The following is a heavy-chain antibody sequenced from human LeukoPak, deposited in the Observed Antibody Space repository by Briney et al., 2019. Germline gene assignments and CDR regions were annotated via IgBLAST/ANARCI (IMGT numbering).Heavy chain of an antibody. Sequence: PSETLSLTCTVSGGSVSSSSNYWGWIRQPPGKGLEWIGSIHYSGSTYYNPSLKSRVTISVDTSKNQFSLRLSSVTAADTAVYYCARDDYYFDTSGSRYYFDYWGQGTQVTVSS. CDR3: ARDDYYFDTSGSRYYFDY. CDR2: IHYSGST. D-gene: IGHD3-22*01. J-gene: IGHJ4*02. CDR1: GGSVSSSSNY. V-gene: IGHV4-39*07.